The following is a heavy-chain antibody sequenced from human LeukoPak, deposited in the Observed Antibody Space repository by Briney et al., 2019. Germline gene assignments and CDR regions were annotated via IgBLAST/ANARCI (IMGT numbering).Heavy chain of an antibody. D-gene: IGHD3-16*01. V-gene: IGHV3-74*01. Sequence: GGSLRLSCAASGFTFRDYWMHWVRQAPGKGLVWVSRIDTDGSTTNYADSVKGRFTISRDNAKNTLYLQMNSLGAEDTAVYYCARGYYENNEGGNEYWGQGILVTVSS. CDR2: IDTDGSTT. J-gene: IGHJ4*02. CDR1: GFTFRDYW. CDR3: ARGYYENNEGGNEY.